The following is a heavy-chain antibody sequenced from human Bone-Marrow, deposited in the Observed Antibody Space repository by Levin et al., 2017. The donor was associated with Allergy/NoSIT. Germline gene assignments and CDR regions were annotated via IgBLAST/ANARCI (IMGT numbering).Heavy chain of an antibody. CDR3: ARRSQDFNYFDF. V-gene: IGHV4-4*08. CDR1: GGSISTYF. CDR2: IHSSGST. J-gene: IGHJ4*02. D-gene: IGHD3-3*01. Sequence: SQTLSLTCTVSGGSISTYFWSWIRQPPGKGLEWIGYIHSSGSTNYTPSLKSRVTISLQTSKKQFSLTLTSVAAADTAVYYCARRSQDFNYFDFWGQGALVTVSS.